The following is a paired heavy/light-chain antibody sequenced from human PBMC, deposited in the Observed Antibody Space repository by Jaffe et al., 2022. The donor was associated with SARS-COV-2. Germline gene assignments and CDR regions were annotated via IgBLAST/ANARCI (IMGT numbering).Heavy chain of an antibody. J-gene: IGHJ3*02. V-gene: IGHV1-18*01. CDR1: GYIFTSYA. Sequence: QVQLVQSGAEVMKPGASVKVSCRASGYIFTSYAINWVRQAPGQGLEWMGWISTYNGNTNYAQKLQGRVTMTTETSTSTAYMELRSLRSDDTGVYYCARAFWSGSRHGDDAFDIWGQGTTVTVSS. D-gene: IGHD3-3*01. CDR2: ISTYNGNT. CDR3: ARAFWSGSRHGDDAFDI.
Light chain of an antibody. J-gene: IGKJ4*01. Sequence: DIVMTQSPDSLAVSLGERATINCKSSQSVLYSSKNKNCLAWYQQKPGQPPKLLIYWASTRESGVPDRFSGSGSGTDFTLTISSLQAEDVAVYYCQQYYSSPLTFGGGTRVEIK. CDR2: WAS. V-gene: IGKV4-1*01. CDR1: QSVLYSSKNKNC. CDR3: QQYYSSPLT.